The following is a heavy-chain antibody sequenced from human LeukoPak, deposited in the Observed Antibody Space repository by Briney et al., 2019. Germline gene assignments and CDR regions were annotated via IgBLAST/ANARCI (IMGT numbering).Heavy chain of an antibody. CDR3: ARGDSNSWYREYNWFDP. V-gene: IGHV4-38-2*02. CDR2: IYHSGST. D-gene: IGHD6-13*01. Sequence: SETLSLTCTVSGYSFSDGYYWCWIRQPPGKGLEWIGSIYHSGSTYYNPSLQSRVTISVDTSKNQFSLKLSSVTAADTAVYYCARGDSNSWYREYNWFDPWGQGTLVTVSS. J-gene: IGHJ5*02. CDR1: GYSFSDGYY.